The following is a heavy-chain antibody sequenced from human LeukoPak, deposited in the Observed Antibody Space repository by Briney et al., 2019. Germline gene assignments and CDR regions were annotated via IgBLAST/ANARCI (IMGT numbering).Heavy chain of an antibody. Sequence: SVKVSCKASGYTFTSYGISWVRQAPGQGLEWMGGIIPIFGTANYAQKFQGRVTITADESTSTAYMELSSLRSEDTAVYYCASDRRTYYDLWSGYDYANVYYYYGMDVWGQGTTVTVSS. CDR3: ASDRRTYYDLWSGYDYANVYYYYGMDV. V-gene: IGHV1-69*13. D-gene: IGHD3-3*01. CDR2: IIPIFGTA. J-gene: IGHJ6*02. CDR1: GYTFTSYG.